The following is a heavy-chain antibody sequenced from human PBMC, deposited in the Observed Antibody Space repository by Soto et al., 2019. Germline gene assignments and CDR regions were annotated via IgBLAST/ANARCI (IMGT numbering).Heavy chain of an antibody. V-gene: IGHV3-30*18. CDR1: GFTFSPYG. CDR3: AKTITSDSGDSRGRGALVDY. D-gene: IGHD3-22*01. J-gene: IGHJ4*02. CDR2: ISSDGKSE. Sequence: QVQLVESGGGVVQPGRSLRLSCAASGFTFSPYGMHWVRQPPGKGLEWVAVISSDGKSEHYADPVKGRFSISRDNSKSTLSLQMNSLRVEDTAVYYCAKTITSDSGDSRGRGALVDYWGQGTLVTVSP.